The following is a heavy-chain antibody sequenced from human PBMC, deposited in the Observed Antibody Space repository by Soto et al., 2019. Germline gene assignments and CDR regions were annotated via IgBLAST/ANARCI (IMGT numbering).Heavy chain of an antibody. Sequence: QVQLQESGPGLVKPSQTLSLTCTVSGGSISSGNYYWSWIRQPPGKGLEWIGFMSYSGSTSYNASLKSRVTISVDTSKSQFSLNLGFVTAADTAVYYCATMGTPATGLYYFDNWGQGTLVTVSS. J-gene: IGHJ4*02. D-gene: IGHD1-7*01. CDR3: ATMGTPATGLYYFDN. CDR2: MSYSGST. V-gene: IGHV4-30-4*01. CDR1: GGSISSGNYY.